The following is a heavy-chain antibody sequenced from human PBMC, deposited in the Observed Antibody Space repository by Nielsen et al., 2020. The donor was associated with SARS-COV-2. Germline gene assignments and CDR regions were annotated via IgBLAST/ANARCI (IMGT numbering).Heavy chain of an antibody. D-gene: IGHD2-2*01. CDR2: IYYRGTT. Sequence: SETLSLTCTVSGGSISSGDYYWSWIRQHPGKGQEWIGYIYYRGTTFYNPSLKSRGPISGDTSMNQSSLKLTSVTAADTAVYYCARGGGGYQPFDYWGPGNLVTVSS. J-gene: IGHJ4*02. CDR1: GGSISSGDYY. CDR3: ARGGGGYQPFDY. V-gene: IGHV4-31*03.